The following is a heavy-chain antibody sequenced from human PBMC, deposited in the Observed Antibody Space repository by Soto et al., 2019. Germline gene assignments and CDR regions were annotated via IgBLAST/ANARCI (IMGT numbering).Heavy chain of an antibody. CDR2: IYYSGST. CDR3: ARSLYYDSEGAFDI. V-gene: IGHV4-59*01. J-gene: IGHJ3*02. CDR1: GGSISSYY. D-gene: IGHD3-22*01. Sequence: PSETLSLTCTVSGGSISSYYWSWIRQPPGKGLEWIGYIYYSGSTNYNPSLKSRVTISVDTSKNQFSLKLSSVTAADTAVYYCARSLYYDSEGAFDIWGQGTMVTLSS.